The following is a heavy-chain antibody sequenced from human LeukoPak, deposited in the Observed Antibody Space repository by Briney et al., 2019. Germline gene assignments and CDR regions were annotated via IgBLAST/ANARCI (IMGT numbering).Heavy chain of an antibody. D-gene: IGHD3-10*01. CDR3: ARDFTSPFDY. V-gene: IGHV3-21*01. CDR1: GFTFSIYS. J-gene: IGHJ4*02. Sequence: GGSLRLSCATSGFTFSIYSMNWVRQAPGKGLEWVSSISSSSSYIYYADSVKGRFTISRDNAKNSLYLQMNSLRAEDTAVYYCARDFTSPFDYWGQGTLVTVSS. CDR2: ISSSSSYI.